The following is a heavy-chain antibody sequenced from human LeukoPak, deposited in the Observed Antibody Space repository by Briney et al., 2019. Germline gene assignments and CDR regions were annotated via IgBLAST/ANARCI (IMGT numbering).Heavy chain of an antibody. V-gene: IGHV5-10-1*01. D-gene: IGHD2-21*02. Sequence: GESLKISCKGSGYSFTSYWISWVRQMPGKGLEWMGNFDPSDSYTKYSPSFQGHVTISADKSISTAYLQWSSLRASDTAMYYCARIAHRGLAYCGGDCFPHFDYWGQGTLVTVSS. CDR3: ARIAHRGLAYCGGDCFPHFDY. CDR1: GYSFTSYW. CDR2: FDPSDSYT. J-gene: IGHJ4*02.